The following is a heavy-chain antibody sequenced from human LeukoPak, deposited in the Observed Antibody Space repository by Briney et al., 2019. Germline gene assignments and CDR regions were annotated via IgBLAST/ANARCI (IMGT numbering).Heavy chain of an antibody. Sequence: SVKVSCKASGGTFSSYAISWVRQAPGQGLEWMGRIIPILGIANYAQKFQGRVTITADKSTSTAYMELSSLRSEDTAVYYCARPSCVWGSYRYSCAFDIWGQGTMVTVSS. D-gene: IGHD3-16*02. CDR3: ARPSCVWGSYRYSCAFDI. J-gene: IGHJ3*02. CDR1: GGTFSSYA. V-gene: IGHV1-69*04. CDR2: IIPILGIA.